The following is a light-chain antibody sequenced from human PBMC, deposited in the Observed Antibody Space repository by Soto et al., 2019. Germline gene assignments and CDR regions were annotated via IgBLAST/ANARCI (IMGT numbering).Light chain of an antibody. CDR3: QQYYNYPWT. CDR1: QDISSY. CDR2: AAS. J-gene: IGKJ1*01. Sequence: AIRMTQSPSSFSASTGDTVTITCRSSQDISSYLAWYQQKPGKAPKLLIYAASTLQSGVPSRFSGSGSGTDFTLTISCLQSEDFATYYCQQYYNYPWTFGQGTKVEIK. V-gene: IGKV1-8*01.